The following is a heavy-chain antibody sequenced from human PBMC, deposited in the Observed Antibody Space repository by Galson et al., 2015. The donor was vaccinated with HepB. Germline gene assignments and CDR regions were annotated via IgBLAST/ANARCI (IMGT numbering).Heavy chain of an antibody. Sequence: LRLSCAASGFTFSSYAMHWVRQAPGKGLEYVSAISSNGGSTYYADSVKGRFTISRDNSKNTLYLQMSSLRAEDTAVYYCVKDTSTYYYGSGSSGDYWGQGTLVTVSS. CDR2: ISSNGGST. J-gene: IGHJ4*02. V-gene: IGHV3-64D*06. CDR3: VKDTSTYYYGSGSSGDY. CDR1: GFTFSSYA. D-gene: IGHD3-10*01.